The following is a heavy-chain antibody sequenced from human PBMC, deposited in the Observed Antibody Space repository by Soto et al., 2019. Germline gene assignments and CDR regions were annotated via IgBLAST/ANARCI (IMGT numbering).Heavy chain of an antibody. CDR3: ARDYYGPASYENYYYYGMDV. D-gene: IGHD3-10*01. V-gene: IGHV4-4*07. CDR2: IYASGST. CDR1: GGSISSYY. Sequence: PSETLSLTCTVSGGSISSYYWSWIRQPAGKGLELIGRIYASGSTNYNPSLKSRVTMSVDASKNQFSLRLSSVTAEDTALYFCARDYYGPASYENYYYYGMDVGGQGTTVT. J-gene: IGHJ6*02.